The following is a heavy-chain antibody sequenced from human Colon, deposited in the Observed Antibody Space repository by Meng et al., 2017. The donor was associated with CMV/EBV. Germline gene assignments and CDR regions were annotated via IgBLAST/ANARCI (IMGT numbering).Heavy chain of an antibody. CDR2: IHSSGST. J-gene: IGHJ5*02. CDR3: AKGRARNDYWFDP. V-gene: IGHV4-59*01. Sequence: VHLQETCQRIVKTSETLSLTCTLSGYSLSNSYWSRIRQSPVKRLVWIGYIHSSGSTNSNPSIKSRVTISIDTSKNQFSLKLTSVTAADTAVYYCAKGRARNDYWFDPWGQGTLVTVSS. D-gene: IGHD4/OR15-4a*01. CDR1: GYSLSNSY.